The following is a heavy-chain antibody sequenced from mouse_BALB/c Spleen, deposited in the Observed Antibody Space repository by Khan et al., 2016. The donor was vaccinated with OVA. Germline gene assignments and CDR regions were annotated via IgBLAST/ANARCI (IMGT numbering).Heavy chain of an antibody. J-gene: IGHJ3*01. D-gene: IGHD1-1*01. Sequence: EVQLVESGGDLVKPGGSLKLSCAASGFTFSTYGMSWVRQAPDKRLEWVATVSTGGRYTYYPDSVKGRFTIPRDNAKNTLYLQMSGLRSDDTAMFYCTRRAYYYDSEGFAYWGQGTLVTVSA. CDR3: TRRAYYYDSEGFAY. V-gene: IGHV5-6*01. CDR2: VSTGGRYT. CDR1: GFTFSTYG.